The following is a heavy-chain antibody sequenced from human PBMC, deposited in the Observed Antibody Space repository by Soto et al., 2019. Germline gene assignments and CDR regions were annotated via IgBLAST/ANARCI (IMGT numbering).Heavy chain of an antibody. V-gene: IGHV3-30*18. J-gene: IGHJ4*02. D-gene: IGHD3-22*01. CDR2: ISYDGSNK. Sequence: GGSLRLSCAASGFTFSSYGMHWVRQAPGKGLEWVAVISYDGSNKYYADSVKGRFTISRDNSKNTLYLQMNSLRAEDTAVYYCAKAEFMALVITSFDYWGQGTLVTVSS. CDR1: GFTFSSYG. CDR3: AKAEFMALVITSFDY.